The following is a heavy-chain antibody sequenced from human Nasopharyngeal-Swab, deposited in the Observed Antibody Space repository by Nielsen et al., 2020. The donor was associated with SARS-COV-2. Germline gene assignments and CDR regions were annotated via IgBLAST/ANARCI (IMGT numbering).Heavy chain of an antibody. V-gene: IGHV3-48*01. J-gene: IGHJ4*02. CDR2: ISSSSSTI. CDR1: GFTFSSYS. CDR3: AREETQQIRGWGY. D-gene: IGHD1-26*01. Sequence: GESLKISCAASGFTFSSYSMNWVRQAPGKGLEWVSYISSSSSTIYYADSVKGRFTISRDNAKNSLYLQMNSLRAEDTAVYYCAREETQQIRGWGYWGQGTLVTVSS.